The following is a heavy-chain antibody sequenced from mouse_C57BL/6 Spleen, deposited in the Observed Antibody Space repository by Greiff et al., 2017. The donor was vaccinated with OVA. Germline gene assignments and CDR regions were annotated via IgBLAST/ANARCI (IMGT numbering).Heavy chain of an antibody. CDR2: ISYDGSN. V-gene: IGHV3-6*01. CDR3: AKGLVTVDY. Sequence: EVQVVESGPGLVKPSQSLSLTCSVTGYSITSGYYWNWIRQFPGNKLEWMGYISYDGSNNYNPSLKNRISITRDTSKNQFFLKLNSVTTEDTATYYCAKGLVTVDYWGQGTTLTVSS. D-gene: IGHD2-10*02. J-gene: IGHJ2*01. CDR1: GYSITSGYY.